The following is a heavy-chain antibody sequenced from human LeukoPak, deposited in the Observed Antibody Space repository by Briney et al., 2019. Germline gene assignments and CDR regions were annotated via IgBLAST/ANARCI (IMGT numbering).Heavy chain of an antibody. Sequence: GASVKDSCKASGYTFTSYYMHWVRQAPGQGLEWMGIINPSGGSTTYAQKFQGRVTMTRDTSTSTVYMELSSLRSEDTAVYYCARSTHCSNGVCGLAYWGQGTLVTVSS. CDR3: ARSTHCSNGVCGLAY. D-gene: IGHD2-8*01. V-gene: IGHV1-46*01. CDR1: GYTFTSYY. CDR2: INPSGGST. J-gene: IGHJ4*02.